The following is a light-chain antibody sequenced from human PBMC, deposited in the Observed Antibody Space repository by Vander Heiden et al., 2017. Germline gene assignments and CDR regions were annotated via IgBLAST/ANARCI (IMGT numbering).Light chain of an antibody. J-gene: IGLJ3*02. V-gene: IGLV2-8*01. Sequence: QSALTQPPSASGSPGQSVTISCTGTSSDVGGYNYVTWYQQHPGKAPKLMIYEVTKRPSGVPDRFSGSKSGNTASLTVSGLQAEDEAEYYCTSYAGSSNWVFGGGTKLTVL. CDR2: EVT. CDR3: TSYAGSSNWV. CDR1: SSDVGGYNY.